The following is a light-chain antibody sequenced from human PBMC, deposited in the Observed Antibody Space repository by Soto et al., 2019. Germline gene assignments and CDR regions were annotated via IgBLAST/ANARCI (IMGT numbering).Light chain of an antibody. Sequence: QSVLTQPASVSGSPGQSITISCTGTASDVGRHTYVSWYQQHPGKAPKLIIFEVSVRPSGVSDRFSGSKSGNTASLTISGLQAEDEADYYCSSYTTNSPVFGTGTKVTVL. V-gene: IGLV2-14*01. CDR1: ASDVGRHTY. J-gene: IGLJ1*01. CDR3: SSYTTNSPV. CDR2: EVS.